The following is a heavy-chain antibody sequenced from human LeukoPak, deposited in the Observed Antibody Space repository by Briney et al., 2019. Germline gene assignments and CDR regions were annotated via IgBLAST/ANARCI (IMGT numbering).Heavy chain of an antibody. CDR2: IYYSGST. J-gene: IGHJ3*02. V-gene: IGHV4-39*01. D-gene: IGHD2-2*01. Sequence: SETLSLTCTVSGGSISSGGYYWSWIRQHPGKGLEWIGYIYYSGSTYYNPSLKSRVTISVDTSKNQFSLKLSSVTAADTAVYYCARQERWYCSSTSCYGAFDIWGQGTMVTVSS. CDR1: GGSISSGGYY. CDR3: ARQERWYCSSTSCYGAFDI.